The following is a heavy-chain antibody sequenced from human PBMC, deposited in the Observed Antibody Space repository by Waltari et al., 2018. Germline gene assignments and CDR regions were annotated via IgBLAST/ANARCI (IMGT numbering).Heavy chain of an antibody. CDR3: ARELPHYDSSGYYYHDAFDI. V-gene: IGHV4-34*01. CDR1: GGSFSGYY. J-gene: IGHJ3*02. D-gene: IGHD3-22*01. Sequence: QVQLQQWGAGLLKPSETLSLTCAVYGGSFSGYYWSWIRQPPGKGLEGIGEINHSGSNNYIPSRTSRVTISVDTSKNQFSRKLSSVTAADTAGYYCARELPHYDSSGYYYHDAFDIWGQGTMVTVSS. CDR2: INHSGSN.